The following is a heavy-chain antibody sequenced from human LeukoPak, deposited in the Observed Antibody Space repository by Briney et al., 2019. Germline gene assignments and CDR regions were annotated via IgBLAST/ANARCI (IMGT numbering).Heavy chain of an antibody. CDR1: GGTFSSYA. D-gene: IGHD5-18*01. CDR3: AGGYSYEVRYYYYYMDV. CDR2: IIPIFGTA. Sequence: ASVKVSCKASGGTFSSYAISWVRQAPGQGLEWMGGIIPIFGTANYAQKFQGRVTITADKSTSTAYMELSSLRSEDTAVYYCAGGYSYEVRYYYYYMDVWGKGTTVTVSS. V-gene: IGHV1-69*06. J-gene: IGHJ6*03.